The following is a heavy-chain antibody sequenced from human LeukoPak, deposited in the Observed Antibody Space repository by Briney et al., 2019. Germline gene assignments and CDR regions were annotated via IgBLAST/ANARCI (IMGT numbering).Heavy chain of an antibody. V-gene: IGHV4-4*02. CDR1: GGSISSSNW. CDR2: IYHSGST. CDR3: ARAGYDYVWGSYRNWFDP. Sequence: SGTLSLTCAVSGGSISSSNWWSWVRQPPGKGLEWIGEIYHSGSTNYNPSLKGRVTISVDKSKNQFSLKLSSVTAADTAVYYCARAGYDYVWGSYRNWFDPWGQGTLVTVSS. D-gene: IGHD3-16*02. J-gene: IGHJ5*02.